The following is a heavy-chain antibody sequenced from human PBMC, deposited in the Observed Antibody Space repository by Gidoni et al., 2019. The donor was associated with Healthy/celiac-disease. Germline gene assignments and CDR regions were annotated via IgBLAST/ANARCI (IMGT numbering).Heavy chain of an antibody. CDR3: ARGQGATSGGGFDY. CDR2: IYTSGST. J-gene: IGHJ4*02. CDR1: GGSISRGSYY. V-gene: IGHV4-61*02. Sequence: QVQLQESGPGLVKPSQTLSLTCTVSGGSISRGSYYWSWIRQPAGKGLEWIGRIYTSGSTNYNPSLKSRVTMSVDTSKNQFSLKLSSVTAADTAVYYCARGQGATSGGGFDYWGQGTLVTVSS. D-gene: IGHD1-26*01.